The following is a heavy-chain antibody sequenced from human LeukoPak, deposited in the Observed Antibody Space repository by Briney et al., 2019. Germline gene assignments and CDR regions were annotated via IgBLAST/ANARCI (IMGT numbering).Heavy chain of an antibody. CDR1: GYSISSGYY. J-gene: IGHJ3*01. Sequence: PSETLSLTCTVSGYSISSGYYWGWVRQPPGKGLEWIGSIYHSGSTYYNPSLKSRVTISVDTSKNQFSLKLSSVTAADTALYYCARGGDGYNSLFHSFDLWGHGTMVTVSS. V-gene: IGHV4-38-2*02. CDR3: ARGGDGYNSLFHSFDL. D-gene: IGHD5-24*01. CDR2: IYHSGST.